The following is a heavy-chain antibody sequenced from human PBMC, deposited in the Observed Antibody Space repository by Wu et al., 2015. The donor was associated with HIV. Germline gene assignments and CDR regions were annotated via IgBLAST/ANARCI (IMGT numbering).Heavy chain of an antibody. V-gene: IGHV1-69*01. CDR3: ARDRFYGFGKLSST. CDR2: IIPPFGTP. J-gene: IGHJ4*02. Sequence: QVQLVQSGGEVKKPGASVKVSRKASGYTFTSNYIHWVRQAPGQGLEWMGGIIPPFGTPNYAQKFQGRVTITTDESTATVYMELSSLRSEDTAVYYCARDRFYGFGKLSSTWGQGTLVTVSS. D-gene: IGHD3-10*01. CDR1: GYTFTSNY.